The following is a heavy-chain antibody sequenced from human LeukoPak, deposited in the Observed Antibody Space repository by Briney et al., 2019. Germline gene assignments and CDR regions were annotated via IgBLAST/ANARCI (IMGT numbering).Heavy chain of an antibody. J-gene: IGHJ3*02. Sequence: WASVKVSCKASGYTFTSYYMHWVRQAPGQGLEWMGIINPSGGSTSYAQKFRGRVTMTRDTSTSTVYMELSSLRSEDTAVYYCARPRREYSSGWTHHASKSMDAFDIWGQGTMVTVSS. CDR2: INPSGGST. V-gene: IGHV1-46*01. CDR1: GYTFTSYY. CDR3: ARPRREYSSGWTHHASKSMDAFDI. D-gene: IGHD6-19*01.